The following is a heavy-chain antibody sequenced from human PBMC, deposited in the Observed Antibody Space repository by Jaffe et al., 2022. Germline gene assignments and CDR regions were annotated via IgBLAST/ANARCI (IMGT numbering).Heavy chain of an antibody. CDR3: VRRQYDYVWGSYRNPYYFDY. Sequence: EVQLVQSGAEVKKPGESLKISCKGSGYSFTSYWIGWVRQMPGKGLEWMGIIYPGDSDTRYSPSFQGQVTISADKSISTAYLQWSSLKASDTAMYYCVRRQYDYVWGSYRNPYYFDYWGQGTLVTVSS. J-gene: IGHJ4*02. CDR2: IYPGDSDT. D-gene: IGHD3-16*02. V-gene: IGHV5-51*03. CDR1: GYSFTSYW.